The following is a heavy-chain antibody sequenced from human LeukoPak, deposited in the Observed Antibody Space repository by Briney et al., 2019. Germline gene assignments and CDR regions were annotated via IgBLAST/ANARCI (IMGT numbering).Heavy chain of an antibody. V-gene: IGHV3-33*01. CDR1: GFTFSSYG. CDR3: ARGNYAYYFDY. D-gene: IGHD1-7*01. CDR2: ISYDGSKT. Sequence: PGGSLRLSCAASGFTFSSYGMYWVRQAPGKGLEWVAIISYDGSKTYYADSVKGRFTISRDNSKNTLYLQMNSLRAEDTAVYYCARGNYAYYFDYWGQGTLVTVSS. J-gene: IGHJ4*02.